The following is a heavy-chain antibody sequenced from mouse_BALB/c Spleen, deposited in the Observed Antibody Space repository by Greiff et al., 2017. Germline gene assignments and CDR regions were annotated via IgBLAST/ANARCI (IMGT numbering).Heavy chain of an antibody. J-gene: IGHJ2*01. CDR3: ARQGDRYDAFDY. V-gene: IGHV5-12-2*01. Sequence: EVQLVESGGGLVQPGGSLKLSCAASGFTFSSYTMSWVRQTPEKRLEWVAYISNGGGSTYYPDTVKGRFTISRDNAKNTLYLQMSSLKSEDTAMYYCARQGDRYDAFDYWGQGTTRTVSS. CDR1: GFTFSSYT. CDR2: ISNGGGST. D-gene: IGHD2-14*01.